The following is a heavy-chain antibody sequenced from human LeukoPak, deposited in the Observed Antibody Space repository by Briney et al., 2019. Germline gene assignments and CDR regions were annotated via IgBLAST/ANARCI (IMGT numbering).Heavy chain of an antibody. CDR2: INLRGST. CDR3: ARWTTVTRAFDY. J-gene: IGHJ4*02. Sequence: PSETLSLTCAVYGGSFNDYYWNWIRQPPGKGLEWIGEINLRGSTTYNPSLKSRVTISLDESKNQFSLKLSSVTAADTAVYYCARWTTVTRAFDYWGQGTLVTVSS. D-gene: IGHD4-17*01. CDR1: GGSFNDYY. V-gene: IGHV4-34*01.